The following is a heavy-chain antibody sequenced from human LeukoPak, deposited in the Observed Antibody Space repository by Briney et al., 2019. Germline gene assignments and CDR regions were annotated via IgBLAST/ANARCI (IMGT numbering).Heavy chain of an antibody. D-gene: IGHD3-22*01. J-gene: IGHJ4*02. CDR2: INHSGST. Sequence: PSETLSLTCAVYGGSLSGYYWSWIRQPPGKGLEWIGEINHSGSTNYNPSLKSRVTISVDTSKNQISLKLSSVTAADTAVYYCTRAGDSSGYSDYWGQGTLVTVSS. V-gene: IGHV4-34*01. CDR3: TRAGDSSGYSDY. CDR1: GGSLSGYY.